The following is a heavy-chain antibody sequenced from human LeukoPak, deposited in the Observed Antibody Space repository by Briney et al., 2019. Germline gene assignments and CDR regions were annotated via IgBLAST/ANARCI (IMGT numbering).Heavy chain of an antibody. J-gene: IGHJ4*02. Sequence: GGSLRLSCAASGFTFSSYWMSWVRQAPGKGLEWVADIKEDGSEKYYADSVKGRLTIARDKAQNSLYLQMNSLGAEDTAVYYCARRRAGYYFDYWGQGTLVTVSS. CDR3: ARRRAGYYFDY. D-gene: IGHD6-19*01. CDR1: GFTFSSYW. V-gene: IGHV3-7*03. CDR2: IKEDGSEK.